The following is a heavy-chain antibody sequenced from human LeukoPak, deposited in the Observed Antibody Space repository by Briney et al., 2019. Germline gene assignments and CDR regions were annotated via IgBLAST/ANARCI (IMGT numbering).Heavy chain of an antibody. D-gene: IGHD3-9*01. V-gene: IGHV1-2*02. Sequence: ASVKVSCKASGYTFTGYYMHWVRQAPGQGLEWMGWINPNSGGTNYAQKFQGRVTMTRDTSISTAYMELSRLRCDDTAVYYCARARYEILTGHPFDYWGQGSLVTVSS. J-gene: IGHJ4*02. CDR2: INPNSGGT. CDR3: ARARYEILTGHPFDY. CDR1: GYTFTGYY.